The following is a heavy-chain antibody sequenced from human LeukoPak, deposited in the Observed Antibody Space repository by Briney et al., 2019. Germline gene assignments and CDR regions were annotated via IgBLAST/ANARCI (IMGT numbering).Heavy chain of an antibody. CDR3: ASTVILTGYLGAFDI. CDR2: IYYSGST. V-gene: IGHV4-59*08. D-gene: IGHD3-9*01. J-gene: IGHJ3*02. CDR1: GGSISSYY. Sequence: SETLSLTCTVSGGSISSYYWSWIRQPPGKGLEWIGYIYYSGSTNYSPSLKSRVTISVDTSKNQFSLKLSSVTAADTAVYYCASTVILTGYLGAFDIWGQGTMVTVSS.